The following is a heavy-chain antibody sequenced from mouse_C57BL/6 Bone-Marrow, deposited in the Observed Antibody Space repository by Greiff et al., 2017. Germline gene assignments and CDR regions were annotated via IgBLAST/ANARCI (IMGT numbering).Heavy chain of an antibody. J-gene: IGHJ1*03. Sequence: EVQLQQSGPVLVKPGASVKMSCKASGYTFTDYYMNWVKQSHGKSLEWIGVINPYNGGTSYNQKFKGKATLTVDKSSSTAYMELNSLTSEDSAVYYCAREGGGSSRSDVWGTGTTVTVSS. CDR1: GYTFTDYY. V-gene: IGHV1-19*01. D-gene: IGHD1-1*01. CDR2: INPYNGGT. CDR3: AREGGGSSRSDV.